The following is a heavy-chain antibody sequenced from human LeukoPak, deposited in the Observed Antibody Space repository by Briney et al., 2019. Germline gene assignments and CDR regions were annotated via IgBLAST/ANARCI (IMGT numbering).Heavy chain of an antibody. V-gene: IGHV1-18*04. Sequence: GAPVKVACKPSGYIFTTYGITWVRQAPGQGLEWMGWISAYNGNTDYAQKFQGRVTVTTDTSTRTASMDLRSLRSDDTAVYYCAIVDTTVGFDYWGQGTLVTVSS. CDR2: ISAYNGNT. J-gene: IGHJ4*02. D-gene: IGHD5-18*01. CDR3: AIVDTTVGFDY. CDR1: GYIFTTYG.